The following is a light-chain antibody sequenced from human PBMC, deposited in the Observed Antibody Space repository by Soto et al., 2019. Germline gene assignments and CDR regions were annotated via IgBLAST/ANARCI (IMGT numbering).Light chain of an antibody. CDR3: QQYYSYLRT. J-gene: IGKJ1*01. CDR2: AAS. V-gene: IGKV1-8*01. Sequence: AIRMTQSPSSFSASTGDRVTITCRASQGISSYLAWYQQKPGKAPKLLIYAASTLQSGVPSRFSGSGSGTDFTLTISCLQSEDFATYYCQQYYSYLRTVGQGTKVDIK. CDR1: QGISSY.